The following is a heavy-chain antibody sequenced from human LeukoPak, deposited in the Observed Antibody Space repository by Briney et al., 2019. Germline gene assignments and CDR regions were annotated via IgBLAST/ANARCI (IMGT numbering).Heavy chain of an antibody. CDR1: GGSFSGYY. CDR3: ARSFETYYYGSGSYYFDY. J-gene: IGHJ4*02. V-gene: IGHV4-34*01. D-gene: IGHD3-10*01. CDR2: INHSGST. Sequence: SETLSLTCAVYGGSFSGYYWSWIRQPPGKGLEWIGEINHSGSTNYNPSLKSRVTISVDTSKNQFSLKLSSVTAADTAVYFCARSFETYYYGSGSYYFDYWGQGTLVTVSS.